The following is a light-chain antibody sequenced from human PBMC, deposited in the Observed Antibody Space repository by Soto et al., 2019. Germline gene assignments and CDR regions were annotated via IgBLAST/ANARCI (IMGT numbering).Light chain of an antibody. CDR2: DAS. Sequence: DIPMTQSPSSLSASAGDRVTITCQASQDISNHLNWYQQKAGKAPKLLINDASNLETGVPSRFSGSGSGTDFTLTISSLQPEDIATYYCQQYVNALTFGGGIKVAIK. CDR1: QDISNH. J-gene: IGKJ4*01. CDR3: QQYVNALT. V-gene: IGKV1-33*01.